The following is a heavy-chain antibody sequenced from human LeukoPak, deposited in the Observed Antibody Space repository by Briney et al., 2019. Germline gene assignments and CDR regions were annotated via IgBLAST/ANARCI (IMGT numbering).Heavy chain of an antibody. CDR3: ARGRKWLQA. CDR2: INHSGST. Sequence: SETLSLTCAVYGGSFSGYYWSWIRQPPGKGLEWIGEINHSGSTNYNPSLKSRVTISVDTSKNQFSLKLGSVTAADTAVYYCARGRKWLQAWGQGTLVTVSS. D-gene: IGHD5-24*01. J-gene: IGHJ5*02. CDR1: GGSFSGYY. V-gene: IGHV4-34*01.